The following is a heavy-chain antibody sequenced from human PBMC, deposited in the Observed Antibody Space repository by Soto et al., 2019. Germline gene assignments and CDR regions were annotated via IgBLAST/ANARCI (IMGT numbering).Heavy chain of an antibody. CDR1: GYSFTSYW. V-gene: IGHV5-51*01. J-gene: IGHJ4*02. CDR3: ARVEYDFWSGYYYGFDY. D-gene: IGHD3-3*01. CDR2: IYPGDSDT. Sequence: GESLKISCKGSGYSFTSYWIGWVRQMPGKGLEWMGIIYPGDSDTRYSPSFQGQVTISADKSISTAYLQWSSLKASDTAMYYCARVEYDFWSGYYYGFDYWGQGTLVTVSS.